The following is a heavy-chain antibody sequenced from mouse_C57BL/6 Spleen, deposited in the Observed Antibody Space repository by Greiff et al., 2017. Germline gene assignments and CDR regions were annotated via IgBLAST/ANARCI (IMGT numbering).Heavy chain of an antibody. CDR2: IHPNSGST. CDR3: ARMWPYGNFFDY. D-gene: IGHD2-1*01. Sequence: VQLQQSGAELVKPGASVKLSCKASGYTFTSYWMHWVKQRPGQGLEWIGMIHPNSGSTNYNEKFKSKATLTVDKSSSTTYMQLSSLTSVDSAVYYCARMWPYGNFFDYWGQGTTLTVSS. V-gene: IGHV1-64*01. J-gene: IGHJ2*01. CDR1: GYTFTSYW.